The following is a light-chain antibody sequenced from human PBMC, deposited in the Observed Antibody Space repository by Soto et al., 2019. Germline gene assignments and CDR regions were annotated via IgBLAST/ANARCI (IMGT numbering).Light chain of an antibody. CDR3: QQLRMYPST. J-gene: IGKJ4*01. Sequence: DIQMTQSPSTLSASVGDRVPITCRASQSISSWLAWYQQKPGKAPKLLIYDASSLESGVPSRFSGSGSGTDFALTITSLQAEDFATYYCQQLRMYPSTFGGGTKVDIK. CDR1: QSISSW. V-gene: IGKV1-5*01. CDR2: DAS.